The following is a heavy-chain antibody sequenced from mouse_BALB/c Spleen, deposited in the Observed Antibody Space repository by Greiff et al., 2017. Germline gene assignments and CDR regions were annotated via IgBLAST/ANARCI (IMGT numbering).Heavy chain of an antibody. CDR3: ARDRGYGYVPDY. CDR2: IWAGGST. CDR1: GFSLTSYG. V-gene: IGHV2-9*02. D-gene: IGHD1-2*01. Sequence: VKVVESGPGLVAPSQSLSITCTVSGFSLTSYGVHWVRQPPGKGLEWLGVIWAGGSTNYNSALMSRLSISKDNSKSQVFLKMNSLQTDDTAMYYCARDRGYGYVPDYWGQGTTLTVSS. J-gene: IGHJ2*01.